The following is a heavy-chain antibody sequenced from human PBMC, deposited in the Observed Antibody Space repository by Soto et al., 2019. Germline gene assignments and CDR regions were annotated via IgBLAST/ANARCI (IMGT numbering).Heavy chain of an antibody. CDR3: ARGALSEASSGPYYFDY. CDR1: GGSISSGGYY. Sequence: QVQLQESGPGLVKPSQTLSLTCTVSGGSISSGGYYWSWIRQHPGKGLEWIGYIYYSGSTYYNPSLTSLVTISLDPSKNQYSLKPSSVTAADAAVYYCARGALSEASSGPYYFDYWGQGTLVTVSS. CDR2: IYYSGST. V-gene: IGHV4-31*01. J-gene: IGHJ4*02.